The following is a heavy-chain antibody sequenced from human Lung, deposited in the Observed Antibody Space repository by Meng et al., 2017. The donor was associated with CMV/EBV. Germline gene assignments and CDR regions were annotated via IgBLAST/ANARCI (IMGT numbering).Heavy chain of an antibody. D-gene: IGHD5-24*01. CDR3: ARARFDGGMDF. Sequence: SCTASGFTFSDYSMNWVRQAPGKGLDWVAVVSYDGTKTYYSDSVKGRFTLSRDNSKNTMYMEMSSLGYEDTAMYYCARARFDGGMDFWGQGTTVTVSS. J-gene: IGHJ6*02. CDR2: VSYDGTKT. CDR1: GFTFSDYS. V-gene: IGHV3-30*03.